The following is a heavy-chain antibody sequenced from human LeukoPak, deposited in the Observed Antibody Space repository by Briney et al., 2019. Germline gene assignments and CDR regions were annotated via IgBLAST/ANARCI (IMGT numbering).Heavy chain of an antibody. V-gene: IGHV6-1*01. CDR1: GDSVSRKSAG. D-gene: IGHD3-22*01. CDR2: IYYRSTWYS. Sequence: SQTLSLTCAISGDSVSRKSAGWNWIRQSPSRGLEWLGRIYYRSTWYSDFAPSVRNRITTNPDTSKNQFSLQLNSVTPEDTAVYYCARGDYYDSSGYQSPSFDYWGQGTLVTVSS. CDR3: ARGDYYDSSGYQSPSFDY. J-gene: IGHJ4*02.